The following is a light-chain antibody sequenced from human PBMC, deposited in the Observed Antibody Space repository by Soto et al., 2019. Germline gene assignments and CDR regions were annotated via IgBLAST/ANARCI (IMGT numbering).Light chain of an antibody. V-gene: IGKV1-6*01. Sequence: AIQMTQSPSSLSASVGDRVTITCRASQGIRNDLGWYQHKPGKAPKLLIYGASTLQSGVPSRFSGSGSGTDFTLTISSLQPEDSATYYCLQDDNYPWTFGQGTKVEIK. CDR1: QGIRND. J-gene: IGKJ1*01. CDR2: GAS. CDR3: LQDDNYPWT.